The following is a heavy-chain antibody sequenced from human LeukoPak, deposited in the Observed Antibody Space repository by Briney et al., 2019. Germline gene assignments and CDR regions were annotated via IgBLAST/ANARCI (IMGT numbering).Heavy chain of an antibody. D-gene: IGHD3-10*01. CDR1: GFTSSSYG. Sequence: GGTLRLSCAASGFTSSSYGMSWVRQAPGKGLEWVSAISGSGGSTYYADSVKGRFTISRDNSKNTLYLQMNSLRAEDTAVYYCAKDSGSYYPAYYYMDVWGKGTTVTISS. J-gene: IGHJ6*03. CDR2: ISGSGGST. CDR3: AKDSGSYYPAYYYMDV. V-gene: IGHV3-23*01.